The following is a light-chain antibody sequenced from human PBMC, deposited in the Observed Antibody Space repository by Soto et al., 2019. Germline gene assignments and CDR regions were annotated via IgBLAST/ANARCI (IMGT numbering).Light chain of an antibody. Sequence: QAVVTQTPSVSGAPGQRVTISCTGRSSNIGAGYDVHWYQHLPGTAPKLLIYGTTNRPSGVPGRFSGSKSGISASLAITGLQAEDEADYYCHSYDSSLSASVFGAGTKLTVL. V-gene: IGLV1-40*01. CDR2: GTT. CDR1: SSNIGAGYD. CDR3: HSYDSSLSASV. J-gene: IGLJ1*01.